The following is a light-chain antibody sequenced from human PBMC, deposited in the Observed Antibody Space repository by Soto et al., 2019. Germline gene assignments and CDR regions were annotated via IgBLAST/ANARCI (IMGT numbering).Light chain of an antibody. CDR2: RAS. V-gene: IGKV1-5*03. CDR3: QQYNSYSGT. J-gene: IGKJ3*01. CDR1: QRISTW. Sequence: DIQMTQSPSTLSASVGDRVTITCRASQRISTWLAWYQQKPGKAPKLVIYRASTLESGVPSRFRGSGSGTEFTLTISSLQPDDFATYFCQQYNSYSGTFGPGTKVDIK.